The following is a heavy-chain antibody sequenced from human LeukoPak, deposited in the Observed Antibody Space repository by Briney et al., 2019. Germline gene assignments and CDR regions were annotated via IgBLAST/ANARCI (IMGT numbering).Heavy chain of an antibody. Sequence: PSETLSLTCAVYGESFSGYYWTWIRQPPGKGLEWIGEINHSGSTNYNPSLKSRVTISVDTSKNQFSLKLSSVTAADTAVYYCARGVYYYDSSGYTVHYFDYWGQGTLVTVSS. J-gene: IGHJ4*02. CDR1: GESFSGYY. CDR2: INHSGST. V-gene: IGHV4-34*01. CDR3: ARGVYYYDSSGYTVHYFDY. D-gene: IGHD3-22*01.